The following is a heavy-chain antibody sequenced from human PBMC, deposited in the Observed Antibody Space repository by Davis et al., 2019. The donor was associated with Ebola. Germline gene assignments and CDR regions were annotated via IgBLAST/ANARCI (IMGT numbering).Heavy chain of an antibody. CDR3: ARESGYCSSTSCSKQSFDY. Sequence: PSETLSLTCTVSDASISGHYWNWFRQPPGKGLEWIGFISGSGRTYYNPSLKSRVTISADTSKNQFSLNLSSVTAADTAVYFCARESGYCSSTSCSKQSFDYWGQGTLVTVSS. CDR2: ISGSGRT. J-gene: IGHJ4*02. V-gene: IGHV4-59*11. CDR1: DASISGHY. D-gene: IGHD2-2*01.